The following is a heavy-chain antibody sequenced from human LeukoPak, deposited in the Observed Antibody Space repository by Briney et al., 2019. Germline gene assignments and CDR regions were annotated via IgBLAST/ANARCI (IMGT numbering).Heavy chain of an antibody. V-gene: IGHV3-23*01. CDR2: ISGSGGST. Sequence: GGSLRLSCAASGFTFSSYAMSWVRQAPGKGLEGVSAISGSGGSTYYADSVKGRFTISRDNSKNTLYLQMNSLRAEDTAVYYCAKGHQRTVRYFDYWGQGTLVTVSS. J-gene: IGHJ4*02. CDR3: AKGHQRTVRYFDY. CDR1: GFTFSSYA. D-gene: IGHD3-10*01.